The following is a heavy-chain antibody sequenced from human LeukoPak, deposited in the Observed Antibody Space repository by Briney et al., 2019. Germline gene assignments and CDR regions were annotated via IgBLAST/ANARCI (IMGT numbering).Heavy chain of an antibody. V-gene: IGHV3-30*18. Sequence: GGSLRLSCAAPGFTFSSYGMHWVRQAPGKGLEWVAVISYDGSNKYYADSVKGRFTISRDNSKNTLYLQMNSLRAEDTAVYYCAKDPDYGDYVRGRGTLVTVSS. D-gene: IGHD4-17*01. CDR3: AKDPDYGDYV. J-gene: IGHJ2*01. CDR2: ISYDGSNK. CDR1: GFTFSSYG.